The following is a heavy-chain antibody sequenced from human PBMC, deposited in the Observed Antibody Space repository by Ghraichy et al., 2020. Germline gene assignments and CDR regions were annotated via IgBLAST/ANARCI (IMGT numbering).Heavy chain of an antibody. CDR3: ARGGGQSHASSSSVFDY. J-gene: IGHJ4*02. CDR1: GYTLTELS. V-gene: IGHV1-24*01. D-gene: IGHD6-13*01. CDR2: FDPEDGET. Sequence: ASVKVSCKVSGYTLTELSMHWVRQAPGKGLEWMGGFDPEDGETIYAQKFQGRVTMTRNTSISTAYMELSSLRSEDTAVYYCARGGGQSHASSSSVFDYWGQGTLVTVSS.